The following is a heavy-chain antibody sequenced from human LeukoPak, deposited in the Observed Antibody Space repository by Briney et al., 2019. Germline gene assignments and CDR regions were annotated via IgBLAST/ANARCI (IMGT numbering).Heavy chain of an antibody. V-gene: IGHV7-4-1*02. CDR1: GYTFTSYA. Sequence: EASVKVSCKASGYTFTSYAMNWVRQAPGQGLEWMGWINTNTGNPTYAQGFTGRFVFSLDTSVSAAYLQISSLKAEDTAVYYCARDLAAAGIYYGYWGQGTLVTVSS. CDR2: INTNTGNP. D-gene: IGHD6-13*01. J-gene: IGHJ4*02. CDR3: ARDLAAAGIYYGY.